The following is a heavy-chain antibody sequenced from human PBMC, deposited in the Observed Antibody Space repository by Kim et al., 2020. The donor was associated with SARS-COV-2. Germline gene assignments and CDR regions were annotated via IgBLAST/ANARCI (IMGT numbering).Heavy chain of an antibody. D-gene: IGHD2-21*01. Sequence: GGSLRLSCAASGFTFGTFWMHWVRQVPGKGLMWVSRIQADGTTNYADSVRGRFTISRDNAKNTVYLQMDSLKVEDTGIYYCARRDCVSGSCHLDYWGQGTLVTVSS. CDR2: IQADGTT. J-gene: IGHJ4*02. CDR1: GFTFGTFW. CDR3: ARRDCVSGSCHLDY. V-gene: IGHV3-74*01.